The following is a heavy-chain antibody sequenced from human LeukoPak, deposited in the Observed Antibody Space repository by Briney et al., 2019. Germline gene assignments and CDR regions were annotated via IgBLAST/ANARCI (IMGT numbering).Heavy chain of an antibody. V-gene: IGHV1-2*06. CDR2: INPNSGGT. CDR3: AREAYCGGDCYSKGFDY. D-gene: IGHD2-21*02. CDR1: GYTFTGYY. Sequence: ASVKVSCKASGYTFTGYYMHWVRQAPGQGLEWMGRINPNSGGTNYAQKFQGRVTMTRDTSISTAYMDLSRLRSDDTAVYYCAREAYCGGDCYSKGFDYWGQGTLVTVSS. J-gene: IGHJ4*02.